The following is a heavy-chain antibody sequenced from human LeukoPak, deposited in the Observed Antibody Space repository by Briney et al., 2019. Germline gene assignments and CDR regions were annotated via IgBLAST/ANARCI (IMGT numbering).Heavy chain of an antibody. CDR2: IYYSGST. D-gene: IGHD3-10*01. CDR3: AMYSMVRGYFDL. CDR1: GGSISSYY. J-gene: IGHJ2*01. Sequence: SETLSLTCTVFGGSISSYYWSWIRQPPGKGLEWIGYIYYSGSTNYNPSLKSRVTISVDTSKNQFSLKLSSVTAADTAVYYCAMYSMVRGYFDLWGRGTLVTVSS. V-gene: IGHV4-59*01.